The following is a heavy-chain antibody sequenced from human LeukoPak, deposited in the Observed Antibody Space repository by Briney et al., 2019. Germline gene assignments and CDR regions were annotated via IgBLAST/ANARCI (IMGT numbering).Heavy chain of an antibody. V-gene: IGHV4-31*03. J-gene: IGHJ6*02. CDR2: IYYSGST. D-gene: IGHD3-3*01. CDR1: GGSISSGGYY. CDR3: ARDRITIFGVAPYYYYYGMDV. Sequence: SETLSLTCTVSGGSISSGGYYWSWIRQHPGKGLEWIGYIYYSGSTYYNPSLKSRVTISVDTSKNQFSLKLSSVTAADTAVYYCARDRITIFGVAPYYYYYGMDVWGQGTTVTVSS.